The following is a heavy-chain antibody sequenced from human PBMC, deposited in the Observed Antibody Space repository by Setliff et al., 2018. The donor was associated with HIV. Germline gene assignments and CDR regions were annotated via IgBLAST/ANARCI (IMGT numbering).Heavy chain of an antibody. V-gene: IGHV4-59*11. CDR1: GDSINSHF. CDR2: ISSTGAA. Sequence: SETLSLTCTVSGDSINSHFWTWIRQSPRKGLEWIGYISSTGAAWYNPSLKSRVTLSIDTSKIHFSLTLSSVSGADTALYYCARGGKRAFDIWGHGAMVTVSS. J-gene: IGHJ3*02. CDR3: ARGGKRAFDI.